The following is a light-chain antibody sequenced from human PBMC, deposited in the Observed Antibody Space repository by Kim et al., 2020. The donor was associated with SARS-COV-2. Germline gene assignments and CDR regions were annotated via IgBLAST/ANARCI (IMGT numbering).Light chain of an antibody. CDR3: QQNYNWPRT. CDR2: GAS. CDR1: QTVSSS. Sequence: VSAGRTVPLCCTGRQTVSSSVGCYQQTAGEPPRLLIDGASATAASTPARFSGSASAAEFTLTISSLQSDDFAVYCWQQNYNWPRTFGQGTRLEIK. V-gene: IGKV3-15*01. J-gene: IGKJ1*01.